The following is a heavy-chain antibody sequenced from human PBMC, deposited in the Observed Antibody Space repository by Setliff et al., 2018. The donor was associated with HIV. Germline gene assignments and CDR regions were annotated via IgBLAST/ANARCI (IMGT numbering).Heavy chain of an antibody. D-gene: IGHD2-21*01. CDR1: GASISNYW. Sequence: SETLSLTCTVSGASISNYWWTWMRQPPGKELEYLGSIHHSGSTYYSPSLKSRVTISVDTYRNQFSLRLKYVTPADTAVYFCAKQPGGHSFFDSWGQGTLVTVSS. J-gene: IGHJ4*02. V-gene: IGHV4-59*01. CDR3: AKQPGGHSFFDS. CDR2: IHHSGST.